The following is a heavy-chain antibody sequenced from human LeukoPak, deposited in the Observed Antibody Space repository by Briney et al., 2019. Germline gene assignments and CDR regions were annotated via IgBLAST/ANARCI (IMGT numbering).Heavy chain of an antibody. J-gene: IGHJ6*02. CDR3: ARDRATKARIGSMDV. CDR1: TFIFGSYS. D-gene: IGHD1-26*01. V-gene: IGHV3-21*06. CDR2: ISETSSHR. Sequence: GGSLRLSCVGSTFIFGSYSMNWVRQAPGKGLEWVSYISETSSHRYYADSVKGRFTISRDNAQNSLYLQMNSLSAEDTGIYYCARDRATKARIGSMDVWGQGTTVIVSS.